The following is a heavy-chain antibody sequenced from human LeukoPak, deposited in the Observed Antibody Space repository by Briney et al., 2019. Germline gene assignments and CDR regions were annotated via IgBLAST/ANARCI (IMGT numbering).Heavy chain of an antibody. V-gene: IGHV3-30*04. Sequence: GGSLRLSCAASGFTFSSYAMHWVRQAPGKGLEWVAVISYDGSNKYYADSVKGRFTISRDNSKNTLYLQMNSLRAEDTAVYYCATNYYDSSGPIYYYYCYGMDVWGQGTTVTVSS. CDR1: GFTFSSYA. D-gene: IGHD3-22*01. CDR3: ATNYYDSSGPIYYYYCYGMDV. CDR2: ISYDGSNK. J-gene: IGHJ6*02.